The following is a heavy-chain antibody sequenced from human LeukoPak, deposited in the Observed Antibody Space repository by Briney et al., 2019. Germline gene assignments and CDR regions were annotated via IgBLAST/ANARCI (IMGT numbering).Heavy chain of an antibody. Sequence: WASVKVSCKASGYTFTGYYMHWVRQAPGQGLEWMGWINPNSGGTNYAQKFQGRVTMTRDTSISTAYMELSRLRSDDTAVYYCARIRNRTVVTLFDYWGQGTLVTVSS. CDR3: ARIRNRTVVTLFDY. D-gene: IGHD4-23*01. CDR1: GYTFTGYY. V-gene: IGHV1-2*02. CDR2: INPNSGGT. J-gene: IGHJ4*02.